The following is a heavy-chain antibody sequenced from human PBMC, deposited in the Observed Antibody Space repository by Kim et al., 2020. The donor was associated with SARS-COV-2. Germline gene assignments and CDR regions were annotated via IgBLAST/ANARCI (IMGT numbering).Heavy chain of an antibody. Sequence: SVKVSCKASGGTFSSYAISWVRQAPGQGLEWMGRIIPIFGIANYAQKFQGRVTITADKSTSTAYMELSSLRSEDTAVYYCASYSGYCSGGSCYRAFDIWGQGTMVTVSS. V-gene: IGHV1-69*04. D-gene: IGHD2-15*01. CDR3: ASYSGYCSGGSCYRAFDI. J-gene: IGHJ3*02. CDR2: IIPIFGIA. CDR1: GGTFSSYA.